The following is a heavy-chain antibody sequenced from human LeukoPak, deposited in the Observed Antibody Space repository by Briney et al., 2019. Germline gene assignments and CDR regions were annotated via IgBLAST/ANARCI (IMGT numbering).Heavy chain of an antibody. CDR2: IYSGGST. J-gene: IGHJ4*02. V-gene: IGHV3-53*01. CDR3: ARGPDSSGYYPAIDY. CDR1: GFTVSSNY. D-gene: IGHD3-22*01. Sequence: PGGSLRLSCAASGFTVSSNYMSWVRQAPGKGLEWVSVIYSGGSTYYADSVKGRFTLSKDNSKNTLYLQMNSLRAEDTAVYYCARGPDSSGYYPAIDYWGQGTLVTVSS.